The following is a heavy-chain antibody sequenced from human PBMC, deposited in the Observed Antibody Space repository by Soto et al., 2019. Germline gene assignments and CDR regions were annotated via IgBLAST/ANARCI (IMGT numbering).Heavy chain of an antibody. Sequence: GGSLRLSCAASGFTFSDYYMSWIRQAPGKGLEWVSYISSSGSTIYYADSVKGRFTISRDNAKNSLYLQMNSLRAEDTAVYYCARGVAAAILSLWLYSNWFDPWGQGTLVTVSS. J-gene: IGHJ5*02. D-gene: IGHD3-16*02. CDR3: ARGVAAAILSLWLYSNWFDP. CDR1: GFTFSDYY. V-gene: IGHV3-11*01. CDR2: ISSSGSTI.